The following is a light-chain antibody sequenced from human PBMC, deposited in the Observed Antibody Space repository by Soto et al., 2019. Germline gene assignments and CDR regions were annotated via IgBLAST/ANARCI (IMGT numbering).Light chain of an antibody. CDR1: QTASRW. CDR3: QQFHSFPIT. CDR2: KAS. Sequence: DILMAESSSXLSXXXXEXXXMTXRASQTASRWLAWYQQKPGRAPQLLIEKASTLESGVPSRFSGSGSGTDFTLTINSLRPEDYATYYCQQFHSFPITFGQGTRLEIK. J-gene: IGKJ5*01. V-gene: IGKV1-5*03.